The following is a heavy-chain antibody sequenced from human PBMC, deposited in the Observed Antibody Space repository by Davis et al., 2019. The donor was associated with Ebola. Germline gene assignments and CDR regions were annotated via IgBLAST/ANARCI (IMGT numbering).Heavy chain of an antibody. CDR3: ARGGYSSGD. D-gene: IGHD6-19*01. V-gene: IGHV7-4-1*02. CDR1: GYTFANYA. J-gene: IGHJ4*02. CDR2: INTNTGNP. Sequence: ASVKVSCKASGYTFANYAMHWVRQAPGQGLEWMGWINTNTGNPTYAQGFTGRFVFSLDTSVSTAYLQISSLKAEDTAVYYCARGGYSSGDWGQGTLVTVSS.